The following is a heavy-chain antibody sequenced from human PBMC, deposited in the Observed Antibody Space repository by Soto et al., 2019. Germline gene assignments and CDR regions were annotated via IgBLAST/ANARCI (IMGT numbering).Heavy chain of an antibody. CDR3: AKDAARYTSTWSDY. CDR1: GFTFSSYA. D-gene: IGHD6-13*01. V-gene: IGHV3-30-3*01. CDR2: ISYDGSNK. J-gene: IGHJ4*02. Sequence: GGSLRLSCAASGFTFSSYAMHWVRQAPGKGPEWVAVISYDGSNKYYADSVKGRFTISRDNSKNTLYLQMNSLRAEDTAVYYCAKDAARYTSTWSDYWGQGTLVTVSS.